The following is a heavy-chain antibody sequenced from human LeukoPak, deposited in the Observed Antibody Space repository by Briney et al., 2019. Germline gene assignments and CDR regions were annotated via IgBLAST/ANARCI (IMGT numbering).Heavy chain of an antibody. V-gene: IGHV3-30-3*01. D-gene: IGHD6-19*01. CDR2: ISYDGSNK. CDR1: GFTFSSYA. Sequence: GRSLRLSCAASGFTFSSYAMHWVRQAPGKGLEWVAVISYDGSNKYYADSVKGRFTISRDNSKNTLYLQTNSLRAEDTAVYYCARGGAYSSGWYFDYWGQGTLVTVSS. J-gene: IGHJ4*02. CDR3: ARGGAYSSGWYFDY.